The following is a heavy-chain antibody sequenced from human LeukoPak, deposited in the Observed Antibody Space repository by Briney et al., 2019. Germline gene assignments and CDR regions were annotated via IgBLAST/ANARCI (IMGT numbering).Heavy chain of an antibody. CDR1: GGSISSSSYY. CDR3: ARRGSRWYWYFDY. Sequence: KPSETLSLTCTVSGGSISSSSYYWGWIRQPPGKGLEWIGIIFYSGSTYYNPSLKSRVTISVDTSKNQFSLKLSSVTAADTAVYYCARRGSRWYWYFDYWGQGTLVTVSS. CDR2: IFYSGST. V-gene: IGHV4-39*01. D-gene: IGHD6-13*01. J-gene: IGHJ4*02.